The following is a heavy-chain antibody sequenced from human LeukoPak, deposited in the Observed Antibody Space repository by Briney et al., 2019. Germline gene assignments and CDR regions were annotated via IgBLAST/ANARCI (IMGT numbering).Heavy chain of an antibody. V-gene: IGHV4-59*08. CDR1: GGSLSGHY. D-gene: IGHD6-13*01. CDR2: VSHSGSS. CDR3: TRHARNSWHSDH. Sequence: SETLSLTCTVSGGSLSGHYWSWTRQPPGKAPEWIGYVSHSGSSSYSPSLKGRVSISVDTSMSQFSLKVLSMTAADTAVYYCTRHARNSWHSDHWGQGAVVTVSS. J-gene: IGHJ4*02.